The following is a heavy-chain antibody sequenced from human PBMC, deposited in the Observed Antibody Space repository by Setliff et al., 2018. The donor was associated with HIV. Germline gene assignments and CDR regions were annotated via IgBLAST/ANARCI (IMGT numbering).Heavy chain of an antibody. V-gene: IGHV3-30*04. J-gene: IGHJ4*02. D-gene: IGHD5-18*01. CDR1: GFTFSSYA. CDR2: ISFDGSDR. Sequence: PGGSLRLSCVASGFTFSSYAMHWVRQAPGKGLEWVATISFDGSDRYYVESVRGRFTISRDNSKNTLYLQLNSLRTEDTAAYYCARDPDTALVLIYFDYWGQGALVTVSS. CDR3: ARDPDTALVLIYFDY.